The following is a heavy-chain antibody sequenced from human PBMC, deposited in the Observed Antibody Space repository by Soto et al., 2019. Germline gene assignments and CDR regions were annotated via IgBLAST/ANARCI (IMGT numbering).Heavy chain of an antibody. CDR3: AREGGRGMDV. CDR1: GYTFTSYD. D-gene: IGHD3-16*01. J-gene: IGHJ6*02. CDR2: MNPNSANT. V-gene: IGHV1-8*01. Sequence: QVQRVQSGAEVKKPGASVKVSCKASGYTFTSYDINWARQATGQGLEWMGWMNPNSANTGYAQKFQGRVTMPRNTSIRTAYMELSSLRSEYTAVYYCAREGGRGMDVWGHGTKVTVSS.